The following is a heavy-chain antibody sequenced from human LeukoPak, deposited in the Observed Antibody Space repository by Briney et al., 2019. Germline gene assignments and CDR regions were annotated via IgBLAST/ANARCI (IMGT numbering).Heavy chain of an antibody. CDR1: AFTFSSYG. CDR3: ARHLMGPLDRYVDY. Sequence: LPGGSLRLSCAASAFTFSSYGMHWVRQAPGKGLEWVAFIRHDGSIKYYADSVKGRFTISRDNAKNSLYLQMNSLRAEDTAVYYCARHLMGPLDRYVDYWGQGTLVTVSS. J-gene: IGHJ4*02. V-gene: IGHV3-30*02. D-gene: IGHD2-21*01. CDR2: IRHDGSIK.